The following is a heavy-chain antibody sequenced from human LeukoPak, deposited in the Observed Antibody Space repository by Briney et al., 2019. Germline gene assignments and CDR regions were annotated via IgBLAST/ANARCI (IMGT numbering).Heavy chain of an antibody. J-gene: IGHJ4*02. V-gene: IGHV3-48*01. Sequence: PGGSLRLSCAASGFTFSGYSMNWVRQAPGKGLEWISYMGSSGKTIYYADSVKGRSTISRDNAKNSLYLQMNSLTVEDTAVYYCARDQSDVSGYYPYLNYWGQGTLVTVSS. D-gene: IGHD3-3*01. CDR1: GFTFSGYS. CDR3: ARDQSDVSGYYPYLNY. CDR2: MGSSGKTI.